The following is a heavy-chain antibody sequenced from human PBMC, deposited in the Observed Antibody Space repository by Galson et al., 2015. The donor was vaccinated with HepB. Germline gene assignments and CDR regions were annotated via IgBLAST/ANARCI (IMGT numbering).Heavy chain of an antibody. D-gene: IGHD3-9*01. Sequence: SETLSLTCTVSGYSISSGYYWGWIRQPPGKGLEWIGSIYHSGSTYYNPSLKSRVTISVDTSKNQFSLKLSSVTAADTAVYYCARDRSILTGYYKPPFGWYFDLWGRGTLVTVSS. J-gene: IGHJ2*01. V-gene: IGHV4-38-2*02. CDR1: GYSISSGYY. CDR3: ARDRSILTGYYKPPFGWYFDL. CDR2: IYHSGST.